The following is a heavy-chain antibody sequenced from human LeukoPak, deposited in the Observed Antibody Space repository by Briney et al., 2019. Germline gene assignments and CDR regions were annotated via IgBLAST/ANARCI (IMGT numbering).Heavy chain of an antibody. CDR1: GFTVSNNY. J-gene: IGHJ6*03. CDR2: THYSGGT. D-gene: IGHD5-12*01. CDR3: ARTTEGYAGGPGYSYYYYMDV. V-gene: IGHV4-59*02. Sequence: GSLRLSCAASGFTVSNNYMSWVRQAPGKGLEWIGYTHYSGGTHYNPSLKSRVTISVDTSKNQVSLKLRSVTAADTAVYYCARTTEGYAGGPGYSYYYYMDVWGKGTTVTISS.